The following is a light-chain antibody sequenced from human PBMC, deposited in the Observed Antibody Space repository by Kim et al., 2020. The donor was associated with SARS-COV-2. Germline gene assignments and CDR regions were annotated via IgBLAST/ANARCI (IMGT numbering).Light chain of an antibody. CDR1: QSVSHN. CDR2: GAS. CDR3: QHYNDWPSLT. Sequence: EIVMTQSPATRSVSPGERATLSCRASQSVSHNLAWYQQKPGQAPRLLIHGASTRATGIPGRFSGSGSGTEFTLTISNLQSEDFAVYYCQHYNDWPSLTFGGGTKVDIK. J-gene: IGKJ4*01. V-gene: IGKV3-15*01.